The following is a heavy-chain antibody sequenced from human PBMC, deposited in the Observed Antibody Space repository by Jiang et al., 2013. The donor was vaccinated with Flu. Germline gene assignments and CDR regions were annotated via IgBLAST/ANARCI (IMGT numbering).Heavy chain of an antibody. J-gene: IGHJ4*02. Sequence: GAEVKKPGSSVKVSCKASGGIFSTSAISWVRRAPGQGLEWVGGIIPFFGTANYAQTFRGRVTITADESASTVYMELSSLRSEDTAVYYCARGDFYDTLTGYLDYWGQGTLVTVTS. D-gene: IGHD3-9*01. CDR1: GGIFSTSA. V-gene: IGHV1-69*01. CDR3: ARGDFYDTLTGYLDY. CDR2: IIPFFGTA.